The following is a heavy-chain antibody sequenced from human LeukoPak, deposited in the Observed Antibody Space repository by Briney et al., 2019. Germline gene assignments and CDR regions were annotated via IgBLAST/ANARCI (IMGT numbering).Heavy chain of an antibody. CDR2: IYHSGST. J-gene: IGHJ3*02. D-gene: IGHD1-26*01. V-gene: IGHV4-30-2*01. CDR3: ARDSAKVGAYALDI. Sequence: SETLSLTCAVSGGSISSGGYSWRWIRQPPGKGLEWIGYIYHSGSTYYNPSLKSRVTISVDRSKNQFSLKLSSVTAADTAVYYCARDSAKVGAYALDIWGQGTMVTVSS. CDR1: GGSISSGGYS.